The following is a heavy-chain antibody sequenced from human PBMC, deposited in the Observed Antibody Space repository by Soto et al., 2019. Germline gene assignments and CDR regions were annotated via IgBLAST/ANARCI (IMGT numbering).Heavy chain of an antibody. D-gene: IGHD6-13*01. CDR2: ISGSGGST. CDR3: AKEGQYSSSWYVHYYGMDV. CDR1: GFTFSSYA. Sequence: GGSLRLSCAASGFTFSSYAMSWVRQAPGKGLEWVSAISGSGGSTYYADSVKGRFTISRDNSKNTLYLQMNSLRAEDTAVYYCAKEGQYSSSWYVHYYGMDVWGQGTTVTVSS. V-gene: IGHV3-23*01. J-gene: IGHJ6*02.